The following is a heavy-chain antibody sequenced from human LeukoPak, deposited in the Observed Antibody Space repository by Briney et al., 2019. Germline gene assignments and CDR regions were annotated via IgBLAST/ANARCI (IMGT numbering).Heavy chain of an antibody. J-gene: IGHJ6*02. CDR3: AGGYSSGGRYYYGMDV. D-gene: IGHD6-19*01. Sequence: PGGSLRLSCAASGFTFSSYSMNWVRQAPGKGLEWVSSISSSSSYIYYADSVKGRFTISRDNAKNSLYLQMNSLRAEDTAVYYCAGGYSSGGRYYYGMDVWGQGTTVTVSS. V-gene: IGHV3-21*01. CDR1: GFTFSSYS. CDR2: ISSSSSYI.